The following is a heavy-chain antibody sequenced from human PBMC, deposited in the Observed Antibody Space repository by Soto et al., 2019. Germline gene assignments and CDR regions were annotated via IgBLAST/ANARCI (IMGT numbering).Heavy chain of an antibody. Sequence: GGSLRLSCAASGVTLSSYWMHWVRQAPGKGLVWVARIHKDGSPTTYADSVKGRFTISRDNAKNTLYLQMSSLRAEDTAVYYCATGNSAASDYWGQGTLVTVSS. J-gene: IGHJ4*02. CDR2: IHKDGSPT. V-gene: IGHV3-74*01. CDR3: ATGNSAASDY. D-gene: IGHD4-4*01. CDR1: GVTLSSYW.